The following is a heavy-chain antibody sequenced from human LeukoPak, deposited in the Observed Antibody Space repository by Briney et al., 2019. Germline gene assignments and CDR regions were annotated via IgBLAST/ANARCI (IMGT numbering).Heavy chain of an antibody. CDR2: ISSSSSYI. V-gene: IGHV3-21*01. D-gene: IGHD2-2*02. Sequence: GGSLRLSCAASGCTFSSYSMNWGRQPPGKGLEWVSSISSSSSYIYYADSVKGRFTISRDNAKNSLYLQMNSLRAEDTAVYYCARSYCSSTSCYTGRYYFDYWGQGTLVTVSS. J-gene: IGHJ4*02. CDR1: GCTFSSYS. CDR3: ARSYCSSTSCYTGRYYFDY.